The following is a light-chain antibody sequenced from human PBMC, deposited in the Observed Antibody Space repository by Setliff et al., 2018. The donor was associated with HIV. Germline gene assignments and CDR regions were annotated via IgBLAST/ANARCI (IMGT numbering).Light chain of an antibody. CDR2: DVS. CDR3: SSYVNINTLV. CDR1: SSDIGGYNH. J-gene: IGLJ1*01. V-gene: IGLV2-14*03. Sequence: QSALTQPASVSGSPGQSITISCGGSSSDIGGYNHVSWYQQHPGKAPKVMIYDVSNRPLGVSNRFSGSKSDNTASLTISGLQAEDGAAYYCSSYVNINTLVFGTGTKVTVL.